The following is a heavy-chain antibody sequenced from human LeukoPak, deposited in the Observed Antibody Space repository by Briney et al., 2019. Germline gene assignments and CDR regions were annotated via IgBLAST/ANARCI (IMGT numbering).Heavy chain of an antibody. CDR3: ARVDSSGYYTFFDY. CDR2: IYNSGSP. V-gene: IGHV4-59*11. J-gene: IGHJ4*02. CDR1: GGSLSSHN. D-gene: IGHD3-22*01. Sequence: PSETLSLTCTVSGGSLSSHNWNWIRQPPGKGLEWIGDIYNSGSPNYNPSLKSRVTISVDTSKNQFSLKLSSVTAADTAVYYCARVDSSGYYTFFDYWGQGTLVTVSS.